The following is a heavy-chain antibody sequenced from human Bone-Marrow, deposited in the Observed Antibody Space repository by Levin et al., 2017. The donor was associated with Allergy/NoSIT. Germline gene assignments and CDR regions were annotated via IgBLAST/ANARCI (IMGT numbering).Heavy chain of an antibody. V-gene: IGHV4-39*07. CDR1: GGSISSSSYY. J-gene: IGHJ4*02. D-gene: IGHD3-10*01. CDR3: ARGARMVRGVMLDY. CDR2: IYYSGST. Sequence: SETLSLTCTVSGGSISSSSYYWGWIRQPPGKGLEWIGSIYYSGSTYYNPSLKSRVTISVDTSKNQFSLKLSSVTAADTAVYYCARGARMVRGVMLDYWGQGTLVTVSS.